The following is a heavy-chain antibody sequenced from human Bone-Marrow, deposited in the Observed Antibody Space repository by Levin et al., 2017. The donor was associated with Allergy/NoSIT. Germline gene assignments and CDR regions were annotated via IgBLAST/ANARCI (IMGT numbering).Heavy chain of an antibody. V-gene: IGHV3-7*01. J-gene: IGHJ4*02. Sequence: LPGGSLRLSCAASGFTFSSFWMSWVRQAPGKGLEWVANIKQDESEKYYVDSVKGRFTISRDNAKNSLYLQMNSLRAEDTAVYYCASEKSDSSGYYTGGFDYWGQGTLVTVSS. CDR1: GFTFSSFW. CDR2: IKQDESEK. D-gene: IGHD3-22*01. CDR3: ASEKSDSSGYYTGGFDY.